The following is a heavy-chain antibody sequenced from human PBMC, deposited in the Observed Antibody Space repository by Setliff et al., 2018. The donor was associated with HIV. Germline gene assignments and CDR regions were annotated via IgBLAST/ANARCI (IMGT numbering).Heavy chain of an antibody. CDR2: ISWDGATT. Sequence: LRLSCAASGFIFEDYAMHWVRQVPGKGLEWVALISWDGATTNYADSVKGRFTISRDSSKNSLYLQMNSLRTEDTALYYCAKGGGSERMPFFYYYMDVWGKGTTVTVSS. CDR3: AKGGGSERMPFFYYYMDV. V-gene: IGHV3-43*01. CDR1: GFIFEDYA. D-gene: IGHD3-10*01. J-gene: IGHJ6*03.